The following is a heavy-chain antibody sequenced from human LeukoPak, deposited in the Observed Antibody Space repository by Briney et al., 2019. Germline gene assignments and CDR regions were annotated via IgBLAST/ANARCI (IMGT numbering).Heavy chain of an antibody. D-gene: IGHD3-22*01. CDR3: AAGTYFDSTVDY. J-gene: IGHJ4*02. CDR1: GGTFSSYA. CDR2: IIPILGIA. V-gene: IGHV1-69*04. Sequence: ASVKVSCKASGGTFSSYAISWVRQAPGQGLEWMGRIIPILGIANYAQKFQGRVTITADKSTSTAYMELSSLRSEDTAVYYCAAGTYFDSTVDYWGQGTLVTVSS.